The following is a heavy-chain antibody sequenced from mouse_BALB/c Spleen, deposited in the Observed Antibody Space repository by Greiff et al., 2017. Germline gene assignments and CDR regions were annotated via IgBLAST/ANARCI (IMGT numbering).Heavy chain of an antibody. CDR2: IYPGNVNT. V-gene: IGHV1S56*01. CDR1: GYTFTSYY. CDR3: ARDSSGAAWFAY. D-gene: IGHD3-2*01. Sequence: QVQLQQSGPELVKPGASVRISCKASGYTFTSYYIHWVKQRPGQGLEWIGWIYPGNVNTKYNEKFKGKATLTADKSSSTAYMQLSSLTSEDSAVYFCARDSSGAAWFAYWGQGTLVTVSA. J-gene: IGHJ3*01.